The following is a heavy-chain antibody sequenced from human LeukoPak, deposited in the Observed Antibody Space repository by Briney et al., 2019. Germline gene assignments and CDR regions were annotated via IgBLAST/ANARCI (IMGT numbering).Heavy chain of an antibody. CDR3: AREYISPNWFDP. J-gene: IGHJ5*02. CDR1: GFTFSSYW. D-gene: IGHD6-13*01. Sequence: PGGSLRLSCAASGFTFSSYWMNWVRQAPGMGLEWVANIKQDGSEKFYLDSVKGRFTISRDNAENSLYLQMNSLRAEDTAVYYCAREYISPNWFDPWGQGTLVTVSS. CDR2: IKQDGSEK. V-gene: IGHV3-7*01.